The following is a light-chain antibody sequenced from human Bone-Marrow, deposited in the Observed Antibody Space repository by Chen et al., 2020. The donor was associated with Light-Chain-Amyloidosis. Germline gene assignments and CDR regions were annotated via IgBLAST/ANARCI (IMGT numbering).Light chain of an antibody. J-gene: IGLJ1*01. Sequence: QAALTQPASVSGSPGESITISCTGNSSDVGGDNSVSWYQQHPDKAPKLMIYEVTNRPSWVPDRFSGSKSDNTASLTISGLQTEDEADYFCSSYTITNTLVFGSGTRVTVL. CDR3: SSYTITNTLV. CDR2: EVT. CDR1: SSDVGGDNS. V-gene: IGLV2-14*01.